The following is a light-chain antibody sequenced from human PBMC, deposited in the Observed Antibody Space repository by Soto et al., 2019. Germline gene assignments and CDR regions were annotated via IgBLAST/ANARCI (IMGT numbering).Light chain of an antibody. CDR3: SSYTSSNSYV. CDR1: SGDVGGYNY. Sequence: QSALTQPASVSGSPGQSITISCTGTSGDVGGYNYVSWYQQNPGKAPKLMIYDVNNRPSGVSDRFSGSKSGNTASLTISGLQAEDEADYYCSSYTSSNSYVFGTGTQLTVL. J-gene: IGLJ1*01. V-gene: IGLV2-14*01. CDR2: DVN.